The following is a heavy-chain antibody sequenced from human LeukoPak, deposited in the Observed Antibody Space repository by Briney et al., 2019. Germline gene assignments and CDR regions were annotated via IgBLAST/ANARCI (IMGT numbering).Heavy chain of an antibody. CDR1: GGTFSSYA. CDR3: ARGETGYSYGYPGYYMDV. CDR2: IIPIFGTA. J-gene: IGHJ6*03. V-gene: IGHV1-69*06. Sequence: GASVKVSCKASGGTFSSYAISWVRQAPGQGLEWMGGIIPIFGTANYAQKFQGRVTITADKSTSTAYMELSSLRSEDTAVYYCARGETGYSYGYPGYYMDVWGKGTTVTVSS. D-gene: IGHD5-18*01.